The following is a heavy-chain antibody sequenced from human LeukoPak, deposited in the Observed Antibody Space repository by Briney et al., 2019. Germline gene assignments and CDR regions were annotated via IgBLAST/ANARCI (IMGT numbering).Heavy chain of an antibody. CDR1: RFTFSSYW. D-gene: IGHD6-13*01. V-gene: IGHV3-74*01. Sequence: GGSLRLSCAVSRFTFSSYWMHWVRQAPGKGLVWVSRINSDGSSTSYADAVKGRFTISRDNAKNTLYLQMNSLRAEDTAVYYCARVVSSSWYERDAFDIWGQGTMVTVSS. CDR2: INSDGSST. J-gene: IGHJ3*02. CDR3: ARVVSSSWYERDAFDI.